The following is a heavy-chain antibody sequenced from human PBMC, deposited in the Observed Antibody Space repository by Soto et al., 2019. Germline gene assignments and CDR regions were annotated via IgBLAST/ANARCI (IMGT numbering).Heavy chain of an antibody. Sequence: QVQLVQSGAEVKQPGASVKVSCKTSGYTFSNYGISWVRQAPGQGLEWMGWISAYNANIKYAQKFQGRVTMTTDTSTTTVYMELTSLRSDDTAVYYCARDSGSRDIASYFYYYNNMDVWGQGTTVTVSS. J-gene: IGHJ6*03. CDR3: ARDSGSRDIASYFYYYNNMDV. V-gene: IGHV1-18*01. CDR1: GYTFSNYG. D-gene: IGHD5-12*01. CDR2: ISAYNANI.